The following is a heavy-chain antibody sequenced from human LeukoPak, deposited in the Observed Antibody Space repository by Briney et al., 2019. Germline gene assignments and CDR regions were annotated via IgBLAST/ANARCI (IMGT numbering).Heavy chain of an antibody. J-gene: IGHJ4*02. V-gene: IGHV3-23*01. CDR2: ISGSDNST. CDR1: GFTFSSYE. D-gene: IGHD4-17*01. Sequence: SGGSLRLSCAASGFTFSSYEMNWVRQAPGKGLEWVSSISGSDNSTYYADSVKGRFTISRDNSKNTLYLQMNSLRAEDTAVYYCAKDPMTTVTTTAYWGQGTLVTVSS. CDR3: AKDPMTTVTTTAY.